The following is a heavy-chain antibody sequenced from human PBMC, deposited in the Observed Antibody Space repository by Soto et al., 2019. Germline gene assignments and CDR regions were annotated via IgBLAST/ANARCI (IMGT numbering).Heavy chain of an antibody. D-gene: IGHD2-15*01. CDR2: FYFGGRI. CDR3: ASGHCVGGSCSLNWFDP. Sequence: SETLSLTCAVSGDSITNTINYWGWIRQPPGKGLEWIGTFYFGGRISYNPSLKSRAIITIDTSKNQLSLKLSSMTAADTAVYYCASGHCVGGSCSLNWFDPWGQGTLVTSPQ. J-gene: IGHJ5*02. V-gene: IGHV4-39*01. CDR1: GDSITNTINY.